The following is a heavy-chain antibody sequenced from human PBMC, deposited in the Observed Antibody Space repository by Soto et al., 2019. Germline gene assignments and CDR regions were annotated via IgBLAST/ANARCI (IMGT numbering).Heavy chain of an antibody. J-gene: IGHJ2*01. V-gene: IGHV3-9*01. Sequence: EVQLVESGGGLVQPGRSLRLSCAASGFTFDDYAMHWVRQAPGKGLEWVSGISWNSGSIGYADSVKGRFTISRDNAKNSLYLEMNSLRAEGTAVYYCARGDFWYFDLWGRGTLVTVSS. CDR3: ARGDFWYFDL. D-gene: IGHD3-3*01. CDR1: GFTFDDYA. CDR2: ISWNSGSI.